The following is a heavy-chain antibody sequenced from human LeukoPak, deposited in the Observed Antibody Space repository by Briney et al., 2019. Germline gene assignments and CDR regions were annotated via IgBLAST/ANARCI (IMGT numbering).Heavy chain of an antibody. CDR2: ISGNGGST. CDR1: GFTFSIYA. CDR3: AKDQSMGIPVAGGYFFDS. J-gene: IGHJ4*02. D-gene: IGHD6-19*01. V-gene: IGHV3-23*01. Sequence: GGSLRLSCAASGFTFSIYAMTWVRQAPGKGLEWVSGISGNGGSTYYADSVKGRFTIARDNAKNTLYLQMNSMRDEDTAVYYCAKDQSMGIPVAGGYFFDSWGQGTLVTVSS.